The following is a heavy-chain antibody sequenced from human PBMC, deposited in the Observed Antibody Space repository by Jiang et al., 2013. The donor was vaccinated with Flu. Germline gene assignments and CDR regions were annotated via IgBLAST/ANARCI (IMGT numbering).Heavy chain of an antibody. J-gene: IGHJ4*02. Sequence: LLKPSETLSLTCTVSGGSISSSSYYWGWIRQPPGKGLEWIGSIYYSGSTYYNPSLKSRVTISVDTSKNQFSLKLSSVTAADTAVYYCARLTFWGYSYGRDYGGNRYFDYWGQGTLVTVSS. D-gene: IGHD4-23*01. V-gene: IGHV4-39*01. CDR3: ARLTFWGYSYGRDYGGNRYFDY. CDR2: IYYSGST. CDR1: GGSISSSSYY.